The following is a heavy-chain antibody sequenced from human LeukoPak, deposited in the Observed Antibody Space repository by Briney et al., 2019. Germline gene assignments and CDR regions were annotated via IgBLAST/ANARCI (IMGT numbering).Heavy chain of an antibody. CDR2: IYYSGST. CDR1: GGSISSSSSY. D-gene: IGHD6-19*01. J-gene: IGHJ4*02. CDR3: ARTEAFFQWLFDY. V-gene: IGHV4-39*01. Sequence: SETLSLTCTVSGGSISSSSSYWGWIRQPPGKGLEWIGSIYYSGSTYYNPSLKSRVTISVDTSKNQFSLKLSSVTAADTAVYYCARTEAFFQWLFDYWGQGTLVTVSS.